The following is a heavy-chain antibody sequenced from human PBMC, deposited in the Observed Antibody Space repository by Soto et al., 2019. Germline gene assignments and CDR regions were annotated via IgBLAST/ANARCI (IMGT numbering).Heavy chain of an antibody. CDR3: ARANSSTWYKLEYKWFDP. J-gene: IGHJ5*02. CDR1: CASINDFY. Sequence: SETLSLTCTFSCASINDFYWSWIRQTPGKGLEWVGFMYYSETTKYNPSLKGRVNMSLDTSKNQVSLHLKSVTAADTAVYYCARANSSTWYKLEYKWFDPWGQGTQVTVSS. CDR2: MYYSETT. D-gene: IGHD6-13*01. V-gene: IGHV4-59*01.